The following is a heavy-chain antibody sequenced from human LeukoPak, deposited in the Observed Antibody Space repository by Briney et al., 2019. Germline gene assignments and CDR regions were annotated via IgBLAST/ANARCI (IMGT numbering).Heavy chain of an antibody. J-gene: IGHJ4*02. D-gene: IGHD3-22*01. CDR2: IGSSGDYT. Sequence: GGSLRLSCAASGFTFSVYMMSWVRQAPGKGLEWVSAIGSSGDYTQYADSVKGRFTITRDNSKNTLYLQLNSLKAEDTAVYYCATHPGDSDYYWGQGTLVTVSS. V-gene: IGHV3-23*01. CDR3: ATHPGDSDYY. CDR1: GFTFSVYM.